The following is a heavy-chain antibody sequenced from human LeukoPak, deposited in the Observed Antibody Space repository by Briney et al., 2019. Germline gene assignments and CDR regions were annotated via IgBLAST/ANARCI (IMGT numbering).Heavy chain of an antibody. CDR1: GGSISSYY. V-gene: IGHV4-59*08. D-gene: IGHD2-21*02. CDR3: ARGGYCGGDCYFYY. CDR2: IYYSGST. Sequence: SETLSLTCTVSGGSISSYYWSWIRQPPGKGLEWIGYIYYSGSTNYNPSLKSRVTISVDTSKNQFSLKLSSVTAADTAVYYCARGGYCGGDCYFYYWGQGTLVTVSS. J-gene: IGHJ4*02.